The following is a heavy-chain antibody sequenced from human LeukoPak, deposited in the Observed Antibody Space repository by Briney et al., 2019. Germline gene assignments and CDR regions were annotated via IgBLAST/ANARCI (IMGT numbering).Heavy chain of an antibody. D-gene: IGHD3-3*01. CDR1: GFTFDNYA. V-gene: IGHV3-9*01. Sequence: GGSLRLSCAASGFTFDNYAMHWVRQAPGKGLEWVSGINWNSNRLVYADSVKGRFTISRDNAKNSLYLQMNSLRAEDTAVYYCARDSDGGYMDVWGKGTTVTVSS. CDR2: INWNSNRL. J-gene: IGHJ6*03. CDR3: ARDSDGGYMDV.